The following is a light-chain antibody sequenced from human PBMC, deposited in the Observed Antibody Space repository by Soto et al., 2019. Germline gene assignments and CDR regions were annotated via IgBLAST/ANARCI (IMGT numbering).Light chain of an antibody. Sequence: DIHMTHSPSTLSASVLDRVSITGRASLGLNNDLAWYQQKPGKAPNLLIYDASTLERGVPSRFSGTGSGTEFTLTISSLQPDDFASYYCQQYHTSSITFGQGTRLEIK. CDR3: QQYHTSSIT. CDR1: LGLNND. J-gene: IGKJ5*01. V-gene: IGKV1-5*01. CDR2: DAS.